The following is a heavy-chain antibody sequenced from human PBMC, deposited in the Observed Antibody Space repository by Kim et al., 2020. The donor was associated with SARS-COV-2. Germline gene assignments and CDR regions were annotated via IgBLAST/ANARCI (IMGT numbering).Heavy chain of an antibody. CDR2: INHSGST. D-gene: IGHD3-9*01. CDR3: ALYYDILTGFDY. J-gene: IGHJ4*02. V-gene: IGHV4-34*01. CDR1: GGSFSGYY. Sequence: SETLSLTCAVYGGSFSGYYWSWIRQPPGKGLEWIGEINHSGSTNYNPSLKSRVTISVDTSKNQFSLKLSSVTAADTAVYYCALYYDILTGFDYWGQGTLVTVSS.